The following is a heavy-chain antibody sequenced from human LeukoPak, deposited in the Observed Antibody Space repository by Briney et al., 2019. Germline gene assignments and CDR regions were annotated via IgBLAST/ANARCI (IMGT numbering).Heavy chain of an antibody. CDR1: GFTFSSYA. J-gene: IGHJ4*02. V-gene: IGHV3-23*01. Sequence: GGALRLSCAASGFTFSSYAMSWVRQAPGKGLEWVSANSGSGGSTYYADSVKGRFTISRDNSKNTLYLQMNSLRAEDTAVYYCAKQGIGIVDYWGQGTLVTVSS. CDR3: AKQGIGIVDY. CDR2: NSGSGGST. D-gene: IGHD2-15*01.